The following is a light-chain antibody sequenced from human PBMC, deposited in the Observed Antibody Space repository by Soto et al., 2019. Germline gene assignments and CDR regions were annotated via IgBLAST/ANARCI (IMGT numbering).Light chain of an antibody. CDR3: CSYARSNFVV. Sequence: QSALTQPASVSGSPGQSITISCTGTSSDIGHYNFVSWYQQHPGKAPKLIIYEGSKRPSGVSNRFSGSKSGNTASLTISGLQTEDEADYYCCSYARSNFVVFGGGTKLTVL. CDR1: SSDIGHYNF. J-gene: IGLJ2*01. CDR2: EGS. V-gene: IGLV2-23*01.